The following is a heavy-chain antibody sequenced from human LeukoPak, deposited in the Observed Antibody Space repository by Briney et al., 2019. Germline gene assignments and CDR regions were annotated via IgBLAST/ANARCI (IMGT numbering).Heavy chain of an antibody. CDR2: ISSSSSTI. Sequence: SGGSLRLSCAASGFTFSSYSMNWVRQAPGKGLEWVSYISSSSSTIYYADSVKGRFTISRDNAKNSLYLQMNSLRAEDTAVYYCARDWAYGRALYYYYYMDVWGKGTTVTVSS. V-gene: IGHV3-48*01. CDR1: GFTFSSYS. D-gene: IGHD3-10*02. CDR3: ARDWAYGRALYYYYYMDV. J-gene: IGHJ6*03.